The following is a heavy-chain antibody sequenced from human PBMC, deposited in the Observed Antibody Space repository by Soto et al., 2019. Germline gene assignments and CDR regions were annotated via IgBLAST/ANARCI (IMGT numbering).Heavy chain of an antibody. V-gene: IGHV4-59*01. D-gene: IGHD2-2*01. CDR2: IYYSGST. Sequence: PSETLSLTCTVSGGSISSYYWSWIRQPPGKGLEWIGYIYYSGSTNYNPSLKSRVTISVDTSKNQFSLKLSSVTAADTAVYYCARYRVCSSTSCPAYFDYWGQGTLVTVSS. J-gene: IGHJ4*02. CDR1: GGSISSYY. CDR3: ARYRVCSSTSCPAYFDY.